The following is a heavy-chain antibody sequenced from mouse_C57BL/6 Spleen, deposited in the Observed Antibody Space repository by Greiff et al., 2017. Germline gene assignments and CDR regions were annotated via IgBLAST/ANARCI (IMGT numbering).Heavy chain of an antibody. CDR1: GYAFSSSW. V-gene: IGHV1-82*01. CDR2: IYPGDGDT. J-gene: IGHJ2*01. Sequence: QVQLQQSGPELVKPGASVKISCKASGYAFSSSWMNWVKQRPGKGLEWIGRIYPGDGDTNYNGNFKGKATLPADKSSSTAYMQLSSLTSEDSAVYCCASYYYGSSPAYFDYWGQGTTLTVSS. D-gene: IGHD1-1*01. CDR3: ASYYYGSSPAYFDY.